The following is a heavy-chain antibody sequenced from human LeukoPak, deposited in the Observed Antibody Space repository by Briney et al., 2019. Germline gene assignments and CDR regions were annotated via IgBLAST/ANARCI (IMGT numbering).Heavy chain of an antibody. Sequence: GASVKVSCKASGYTFTSYGISWVRQAPGQGLEWMGWISPSNGNTNYVQNLQGRVTMTTDTSTSTAYMELRSLRSDDTAVYYCARDGGVPVANDYWGQGSLVTVS. CDR2: ISPSNGNT. D-gene: IGHD2-2*01. V-gene: IGHV1-18*01. CDR1: GYTFTSYG. J-gene: IGHJ4*02. CDR3: ARDGGVPVANDY.